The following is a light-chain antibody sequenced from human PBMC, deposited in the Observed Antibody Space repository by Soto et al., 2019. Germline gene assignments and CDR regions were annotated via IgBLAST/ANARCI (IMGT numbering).Light chain of an antibody. CDR3: QQYYSIPWT. V-gene: IGKV4-1*01. J-gene: IGKJ1*01. Sequence: DIVMTQSPDSLAVSLGERATINCKSSQSVLYNSNSKNYLAWYQQKPGQPPKLLIYWASTRESGVPDRFSGSGSGTDFTLTINRLQAEDVAVYYCQQYYSIPWTFGQGTEVEIK. CDR2: WAS. CDR1: QSVLYNSNSKNY.